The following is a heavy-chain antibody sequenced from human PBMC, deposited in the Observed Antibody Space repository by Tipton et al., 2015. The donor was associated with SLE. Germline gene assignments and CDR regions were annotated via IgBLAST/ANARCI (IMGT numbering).Heavy chain of an antibody. CDR1: GGSISSSNW. CDR3: ARDGKPGIPYKYYAMDV. D-gene: IGHD2-2*02. J-gene: IGHJ6*02. CDR2: IYHSGST. V-gene: IGHV4-4*01. Sequence: TLSLTCAVSGGSISSSNWWSWVRQPPGKGLEWIGEIYHSGSTNYNPSLKSRLSISIDKSKNQFSLKLSSVIAADTAVYFCARDGKPGIPYKYYAMDVWGQGSTVTVSS.